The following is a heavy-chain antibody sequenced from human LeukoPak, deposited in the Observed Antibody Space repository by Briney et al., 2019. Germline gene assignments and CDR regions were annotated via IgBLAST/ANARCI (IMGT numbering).Heavy chain of an antibody. CDR2: ISSSSSYI. V-gene: IGHV3-21*01. CDR1: GFTFSSYS. Sequence: GGSLRLSCAASGFTFSSYSMNWVRQAPGKGLEWVSSISSSSSYIYYADSVKGRFTISRDNAKNSLYLQVNSLRAEDTAVYYCARDTASIAARPDYFDYWGQGTLVTVSS. J-gene: IGHJ4*02. D-gene: IGHD6-6*01. CDR3: ARDTASIAARPDYFDY.